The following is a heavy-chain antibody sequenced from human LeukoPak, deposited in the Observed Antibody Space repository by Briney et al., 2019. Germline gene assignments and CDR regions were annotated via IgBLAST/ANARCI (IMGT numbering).Heavy chain of an antibody. CDR1: GYTFTSYG. V-gene: IGHV1-18*01. CDR2: ISAYNGNT. Sequence: ASVKVSCKASGYTFTSYGISWVRQAPGQGLEWMGWISAYNGNTNYAQKLQGRVTMTTDTSTSTAYMELRSLRSDDTAVYYCARDIHPENPIGYYFDYWGQGTLVTVSS. CDR3: ARDIHPENPIGYYFDY. J-gene: IGHJ4*02. D-gene: IGHD2-15*01.